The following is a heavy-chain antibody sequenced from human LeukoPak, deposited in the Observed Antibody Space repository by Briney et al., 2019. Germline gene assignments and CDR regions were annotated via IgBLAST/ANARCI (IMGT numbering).Heavy chain of an antibody. Sequence: GGSLRLSCAASGFTVSSNYMSWVRQAPGEGLEWVSVIYSGGSTYYADSVKGRFTISRGNSKSTLYLQMNSLRAEDTAVYYCARDIRYSSSSALYYYYGMDVWGQGTTVAVSS. J-gene: IGHJ6*02. CDR1: GFTVSSNY. V-gene: IGHV3-53*01. D-gene: IGHD6-13*01. CDR3: ARDIRYSSSSALYYYYGMDV. CDR2: IYSGGST.